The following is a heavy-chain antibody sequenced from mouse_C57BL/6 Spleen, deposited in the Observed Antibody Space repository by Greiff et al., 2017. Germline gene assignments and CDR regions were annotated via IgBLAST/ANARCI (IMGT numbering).Heavy chain of an antibody. CDR3: TRVDGGFDY. CDR1: GYTFTDSA. J-gene: IGHJ2*01. V-gene: IGHV1-15*01. Sequence: QVQLTASGAELVRPGASVTLSCQASGYTFTDSAMHWVKQTPVHGLEWIGSIDPETGGTAYNQKFKGTAILTADKSSSTAYMELRSLTSEDSAVYYCTRVDGGFDYWGQGTTLTVSS. CDR2: IDPETGGT.